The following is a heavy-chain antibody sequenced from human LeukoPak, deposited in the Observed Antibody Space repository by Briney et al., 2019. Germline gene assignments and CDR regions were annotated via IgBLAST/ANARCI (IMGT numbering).Heavy chain of an antibody. V-gene: IGHV4-31*03. D-gene: IGHD3-22*01. Sequence: SETLSLTCTVSGGSVSSSSYYWSWIRQHPGKGLEWIGYIYYSGSTYYNPSLKSRVTISVDTSKNQFSLKLSSVTAADTAVYYCARDPPYYDSSGRDDAFDIWGQGTMVTVSS. CDR1: GGSVSSSSYY. CDR3: ARDPPYYDSSGRDDAFDI. CDR2: IYYSGST. J-gene: IGHJ3*02.